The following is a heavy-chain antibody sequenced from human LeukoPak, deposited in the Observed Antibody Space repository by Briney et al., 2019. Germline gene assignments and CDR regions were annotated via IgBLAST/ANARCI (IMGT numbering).Heavy chain of an antibody. CDR1: GGSIRSSYYY. CDR3: AKNYYYYYGMDV. V-gene: IGHV4-39*01. J-gene: IGHJ6*02. Sequence: SETLSLTCTVSGGSIRSSYYYWGWIRQPPGKGLEWIGSIYDSGSTYYNPSLKSRVTISVDTSKNQFSLKLNSVTAADTAVYYCAKNYYYYYGMDVWGQGTTVTVSS. CDR2: IYDSGST.